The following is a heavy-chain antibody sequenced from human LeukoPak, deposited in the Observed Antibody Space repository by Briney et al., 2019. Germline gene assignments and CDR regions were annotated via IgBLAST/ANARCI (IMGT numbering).Heavy chain of an antibody. J-gene: IGHJ1*01. D-gene: IGHD2-15*01. CDR1: GFTFSSYS. CDR2: ISSSIVSI. V-gene: IGHV3-48*04. Sequence: GGSLRLSCTASGFTFSSYSMSWVRQAPGKGLEWISYISSSIVSIYYADSVKGRFTISRDNAKNSLFLQMNSLRAEDTAVYYCVRELVVGPAEYFQSWGQGTLVTVSS. CDR3: VRELVVGPAEYFQS.